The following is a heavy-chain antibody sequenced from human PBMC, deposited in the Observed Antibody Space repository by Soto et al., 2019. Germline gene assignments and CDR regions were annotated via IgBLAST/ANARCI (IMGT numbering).Heavy chain of an antibody. CDR3: AKEDFADRGYGYLGY. CDR1: GFSFTNFA. J-gene: IGHJ4*03. V-gene: IGHV3-23*01. Sequence: GGSLRLSCAASGFSFTNFAMSWVRQAPGKGLEWVAGIGASGDITWYADSVKGRLSISRDNSKNTLYLQLNSLRFEDTAVYYCAKEDFADRGYGYLGYWVPRTLVTVS. D-gene: IGHD3-22*01. CDR2: IGASGDIT.